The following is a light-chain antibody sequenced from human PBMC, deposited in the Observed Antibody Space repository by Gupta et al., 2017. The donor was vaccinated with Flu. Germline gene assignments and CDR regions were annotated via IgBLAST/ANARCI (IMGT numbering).Light chain of an antibody. CDR3: SSYTSSNTLV. J-gene: IGLJ3*02. Sequence: SIAISCTGTSTDVGDYKYVSWYQHHPGTAPNLIIYEVTNRPAGVSARFFGSKSGNTASLTISGLQADDEADYYCSSYTSSNTLVFGGGTKLTVL. V-gene: IGLV2-14*01. CDR1: STDVGDYKY. CDR2: EVT.